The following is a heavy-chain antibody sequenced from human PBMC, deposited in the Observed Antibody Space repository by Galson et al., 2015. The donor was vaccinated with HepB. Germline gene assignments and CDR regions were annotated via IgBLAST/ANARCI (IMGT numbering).Heavy chain of an antibody. D-gene: IGHD3-16*01. V-gene: IGHV3-9*01. CDR3: AKARGSSSGRGIDF. CDR2: ISWPSGNI. J-gene: IGHJ4*02. Sequence: SLKLSCAASGFTLDDYAIHWVRQAPGRGLEWVSGISWPSGNIAYADSVKGRFTISRDNAKRSLYLQMSSLRTEDTALYYCAKARGSSSGRGIDFWGQGTLVTVSS. CDR1: GFTLDDYA.